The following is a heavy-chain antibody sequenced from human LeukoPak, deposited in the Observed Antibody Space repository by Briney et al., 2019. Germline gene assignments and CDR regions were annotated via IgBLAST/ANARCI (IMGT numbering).Heavy chain of an antibody. CDR3: ARSPVTTKIMVYAIGYFDY. CDR2: IYYSGST. V-gene: IGHV4-39*01. J-gene: IGHJ4*02. CDR1: GGSISSSSYY. D-gene: IGHD2-8*01. Sequence: PSETLSLTCTVSGGSISSSSYYWGWIRQPPGKGLEWIGSIYYSGSTYYNPSLKSRVTISVDTSKNQFSLKLSSVTAADTAVYYCARSPVTTKIMVYAIGYFDYWGQGTLVTVSS.